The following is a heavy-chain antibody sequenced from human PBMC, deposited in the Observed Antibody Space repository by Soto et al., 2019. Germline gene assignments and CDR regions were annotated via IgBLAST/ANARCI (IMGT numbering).Heavy chain of an antibody. CDR3: ARGGIDWLLPGWGGMVYGMDV. V-gene: IGHV3-23*01. CDR2: ISGSGGST. D-gene: IGHD3-9*01. Sequence: GGSLRLSXAASGFTFSSYAMSWVRQAPGKGLEWVSAISGSGGSTYYADSVKGRFTISRDNSKNTLYLQMNSLRAEDTAVYYCARGGIDWLLPGWGGMVYGMDVWGQGTTVTVSS. J-gene: IGHJ6*02. CDR1: GFTFSSYA.